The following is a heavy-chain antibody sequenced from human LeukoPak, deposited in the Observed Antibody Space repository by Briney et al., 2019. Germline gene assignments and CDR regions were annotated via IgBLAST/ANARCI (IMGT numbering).Heavy chain of an antibody. CDR3: ARHPLLHSGSPDDAFDI. CDR2: IYPGDSDT. D-gene: IGHD1-26*01. J-gene: IGHJ3*02. Sequence: GESLKISCKGSGYSFTSYWIGWVRQMPGEGLEWMGIIYPGDSDTRYSPSFQGQVTISADKSISTAYLQWSSLKASDTAMYYCARHPLLHSGSPDDAFDIWGQGTMVTVSS. V-gene: IGHV5-51*01. CDR1: GYSFTSYW.